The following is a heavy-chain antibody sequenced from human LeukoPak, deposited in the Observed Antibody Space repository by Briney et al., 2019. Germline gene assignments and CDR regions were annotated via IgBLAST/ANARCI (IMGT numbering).Heavy chain of an antibody. J-gene: IGHJ3*02. D-gene: IGHD6-13*01. CDR2: INHSGST. CDR3: ARGGVGRRQQLVPDSGSLWPYPFDI. V-gene: IGHV4-34*01. CDR1: GGSFSGYY. Sequence: SETLSLTCAVYGGSFSGYYWSWIRQPPGKGLEWIGEINHSGSTNYNPSLKSRVTISVDTSKNQFSLKLSSVTAADTAVYYCARGGVGRRQQLVPDSGSLWPYPFDIWGQGTMVTVSS.